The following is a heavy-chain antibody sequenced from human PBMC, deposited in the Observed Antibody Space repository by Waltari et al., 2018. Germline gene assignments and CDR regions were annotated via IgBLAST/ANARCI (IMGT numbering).Heavy chain of an antibody. CDR3: ARNSGYVSSYYYGMDV. J-gene: IGHJ6*02. Sequence: QVQLVQSGAEVKKPGSSVTVSCKASGGTFSSYAISWVRQAPGQGLEWMGGIIPIFGTANYAQKFQGRVTITADESTSTAYMELSSLRSEDTAVYYCARNSGYVSSYYYGMDVWGQGTTVTVSS. CDR2: IIPIFGTA. CDR1: GGTFSSYA. V-gene: IGHV1-69*12. D-gene: IGHD5-12*01.